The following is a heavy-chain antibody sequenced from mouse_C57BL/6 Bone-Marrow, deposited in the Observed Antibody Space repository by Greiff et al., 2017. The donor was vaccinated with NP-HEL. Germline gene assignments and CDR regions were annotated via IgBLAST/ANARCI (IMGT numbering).Heavy chain of an antibody. CDR2: IDPSDSYT. CDR3: ARPYYYYGSSHWDFDV. D-gene: IGHD1-1*01. CDR1: GYTFTSYW. V-gene: IGHV1-69*01. J-gene: IGHJ1*03. Sequence: VQLQQPGAELVMPGASVKLSCKASGYTFTSYWMHWVKQRPGQGLEWIGEIDPSDSYTNYNQKFKGKSTLTVDKSSRTDYMQLSSLTSEDSAVYYCARPYYYYGSSHWDFDVWGTGTTVTVSS.